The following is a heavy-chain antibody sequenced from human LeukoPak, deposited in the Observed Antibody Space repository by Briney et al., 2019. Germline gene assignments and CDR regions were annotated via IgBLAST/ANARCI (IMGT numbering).Heavy chain of an antibody. CDR1: GFTFSSYW. CDR2: IKQDGSEK. V-gene: IGHV3-7*01. D-gene: IGHD3-22*01. CDR3: ARAWGLYYYDSSGPYYFDY. Sequence: PGGSLRLSCAASGFTFSSYWMSWVRQAPGKGLVWVANIKQDGSEKYYVDSVKGRFTISRDNAKNSLYLQMNSLRAEDTAVYYCARAWGLYYYDSSGPYYFDYWGQGTLVTVSS. J-gene: IGHJ4*02.